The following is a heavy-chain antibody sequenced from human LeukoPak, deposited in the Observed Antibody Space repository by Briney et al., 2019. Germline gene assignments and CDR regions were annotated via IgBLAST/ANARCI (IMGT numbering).Heavy chain of an antibody. CDR2: IKSKTDGGTT. Sequence: GGSLRLSCAASGFTFSNAWMSWVRQAPGKGLEWVGRIKSKTDGGTTDYAAPVKGRFTISRDDSKNTLYLQMSSLKTEDTAVYYCTTGIVPAAMRGYYYYGMDVWGQGTTVTVSS. J-gene: IGHJ6*02. CDR3: TTGIVPAAMRGYYYYGMDV. CDR1: GFTFSNAW. V-gene: IGHV3-15*01. D-gene: IGHD2-2*01.